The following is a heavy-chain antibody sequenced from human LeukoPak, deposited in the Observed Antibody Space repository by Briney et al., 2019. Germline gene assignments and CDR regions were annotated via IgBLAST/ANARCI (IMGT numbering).Heavy chain of an antibody. CDR3: AKDYTVTGFYFDY. J-gene: IGHJ4*02. Sequence: PGRSLRLSCVASGFTFYDYAMHWVRQAPGKGLEWVSGISWNSGSTYYADSVKGRFTISRDNSKNTLYLQMNSLRAEDTAVYYCAKDYTVTGFYFDYWGQGTLVTVSS. CDR1: GFTFYDYA. D-gene: IGHD4-17*01. V-gene: IGHV3-9*01. CDR2: ISWNSGST.